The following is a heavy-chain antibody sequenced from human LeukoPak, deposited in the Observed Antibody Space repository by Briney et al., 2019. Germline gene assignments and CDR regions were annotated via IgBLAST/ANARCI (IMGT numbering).Heavy chain of an antibody. CDR1: GVSISTAY. CDR2: IHYSGST. Sequence: SETLSLTCTVSGVSISTAYWTWVRQSPGKGLEWIGYIHYSGSTTYHPSLESRVTISLDTSKNQIFLKLTSVTSADTAVYYRARDAGATAYWGQGALVTVSS. V-gene: IGHV4-59*01. CDR3: ARDAGATAY. J-gene: IGHJ4*02. D-gene: IGHD4/OR15-4a*01.